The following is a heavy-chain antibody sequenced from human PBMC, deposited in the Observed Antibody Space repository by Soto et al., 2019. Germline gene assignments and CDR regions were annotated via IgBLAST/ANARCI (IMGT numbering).Heavy chain of an antibody. J-gene: IGHJ4*02. Sequence: SETLSLTCDVSSGSITSSSWWTWVRQPPGKGLEWLGKISHSGTVNYNATLRSRVTISVDKPKNQLSLKLMSVTAADTAVYYCARDYDGFDYWGPGILVTVSS. CDR3: ARDYDGFDY. CDR2: ISHSGTV. D-gene: IGHD3-16*01. CDR1: SGSITSSSW. V-gene: IGHV4-4*02.